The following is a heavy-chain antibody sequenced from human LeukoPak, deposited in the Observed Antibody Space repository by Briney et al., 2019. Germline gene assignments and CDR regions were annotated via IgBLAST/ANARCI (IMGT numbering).Heavy chain of an antibody. CDR1: GYTFTRHY. CDR2: INPSGGGT. J-gene: IGHJ5*02. Sequence: ASVKVSCKASGYTFTRHYIQWVRQAPGQGLEWMGIINPSGGGTSYAQKFQGRVTLTRDTSTSTVYMELSSLRSEDTAVYYCARERGVAVAGEGVDPWGQGTLVTVSS. CDR3: ARERGVAVAGEGVDP. V-gene: IGHV1-46*01. D-gene: IGHD6-19*01.